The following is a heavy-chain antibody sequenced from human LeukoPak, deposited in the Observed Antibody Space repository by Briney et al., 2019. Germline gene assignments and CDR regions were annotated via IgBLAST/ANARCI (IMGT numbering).Heavy chain of an antibody. J-gene: IGHJ3*02. CDR2: IGSTDT. V-gene: IGHV3-23*01. CDR3: AKDSIDHNGVYDAFDI. D-gene: IGHD1-1*01. CDR1: GFTFNIFA. Sequence: GGSLRLSCAASGFTFNIFAMSWVRQAPGKGLEWVSTIGSTDTYCADSVKGRFTISRDNSKNTLHLQMNSLRAEDTAIYYCAKDSIDHNGVYDAFDIWGQGTLVTVSS.